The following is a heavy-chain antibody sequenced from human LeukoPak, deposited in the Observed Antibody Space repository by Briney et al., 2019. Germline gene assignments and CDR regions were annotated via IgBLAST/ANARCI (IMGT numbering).Heavy chain of an antibody. D-gene: IGHD3-10*01. V-gene: IGHV3-53*01. CDR3: ARAKGLLWFGEGYYGMDV. J-gene: IGHJ6*04. CDR1: GFTVSSNY. Sequence: GGSLRLSCAASGFTVSSNYMSWVRQAPGKGLEWVSVIYSGGSTYYADSVKGRFTISRDNAKNSLYLQMNSLRAEDTAVYYCARAKGLLWFGEGYYGMDVWGKGTTVTVSS. CDR2: IYSGGST.